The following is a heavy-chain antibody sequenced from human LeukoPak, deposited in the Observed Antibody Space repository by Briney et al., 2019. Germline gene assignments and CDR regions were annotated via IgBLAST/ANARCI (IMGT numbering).Heavy chain of an antibody. CDR1: GGSFSGYY. CDR3: ARDRTYGGNSGFDY. J-gene: IGHJ4*02. V-gene: IGHV4-4*07. CDR2: IYTTGST. Sequence: SETLSLTCAVYGGSFSGYYWSWIRQPAGKGLEWIGRIYTTGSTSYNPSLKSRVTMSVDTAKNQFSLNLTSVTAADTAVYYCARDRTYGGNSGFDYWGQGTLVTVSS. D-gene: IGHD4-23*01.